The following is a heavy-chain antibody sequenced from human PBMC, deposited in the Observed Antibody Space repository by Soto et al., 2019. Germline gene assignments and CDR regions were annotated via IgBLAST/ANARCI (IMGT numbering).Heavy chain of an antibody. CDR2: IGGGGDT. CDR1: GFTFSNYW. V-gene: IGHV3-13*01. J-gene: IGHJ6*02. D-gene: IGHD6-19*01. Sequence: GGFLRLSCAASGFTFSNYWMHWVRQATGKGLEGVSGIGGGGDTNHADSVKGRFTISRDNAKNSLFLQMNSLRAEDTAVYYCARDNRISVAGKYYYGMDVWGQGTAVTVSS. CDR3: ARDNRISVAGKYYYGMDV.